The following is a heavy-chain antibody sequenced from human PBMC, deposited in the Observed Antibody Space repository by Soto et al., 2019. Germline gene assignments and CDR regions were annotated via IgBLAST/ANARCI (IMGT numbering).Heavy chain of an antibody. CDR3: ARFPDYYDSSGYYSDY. V-gene: IGHV4-61*01. CDR2: IYNSVTT. D-gene: IGHD3-22*01. J-gene: IGHJ4*02. Sequence: SETLSLTCPVSGGSVSSRFYYYNWIRQPPVKGLEWIGYIYNSVTTNYNSSLESRVTISVDTSKNMFSLRLSSVTAADTAVYYCARFPDYYDSSGYYSDYWGQGTLVTV. CDR1: GGSVSSRFYY.